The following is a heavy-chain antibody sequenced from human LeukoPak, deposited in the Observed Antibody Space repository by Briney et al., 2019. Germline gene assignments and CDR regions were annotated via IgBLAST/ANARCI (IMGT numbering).Heavy chain of an antibody. CDR1: GYTFTGYY. V-gene: IGHV1-2*02. D-gene: IGHD1-26*01. CDR3: VREPGGSSPFDY. J-gene: IGHJ4*02. CDR2: ISPNSGDT. Sequence: GASVKVSCKASGYTFTGYYIHWVRQAPGQGLEWMGWISPNSGDTRYAQKFQGRVTMTRGTSINTAYMELSSLRSGDTALYYCVREPGGSSPFDYWGQGTLVTVSS.